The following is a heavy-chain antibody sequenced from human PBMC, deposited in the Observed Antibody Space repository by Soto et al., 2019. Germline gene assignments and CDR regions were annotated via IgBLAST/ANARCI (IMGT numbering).Heavy chain of an antibody. J-gene: IGHJ5*02. CDR2: ISGSGGST. D-gene: IGHD3-3*01. V-gene: IGHV3-23*01. Sequence: EVQLLESGGGLVQPGGSLRLSCAASGFTFSSYAMSWVRQAPGKGLEWVSAISGSGGSTYYADSVKGRFTISRDNSKXXLXXXXNSLRAEDTAVYYCAPILLRFLEWPTFDPWGQGTLVTVSS. CDR3: APILLRFLEWPTFDP. CDR1: GFTFSSYA.